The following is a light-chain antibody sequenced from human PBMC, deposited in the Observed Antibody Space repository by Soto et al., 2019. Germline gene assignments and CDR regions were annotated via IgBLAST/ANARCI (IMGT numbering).Light chain of an antibody. Sequence: DIVMTQSPLSLPVTPGEPAAISCRSSQSLLYSNGYNYLDWYLQKPGQSPQLLIYSGSSRASGVPDRFSGSGSGTDFTLKICRVEAEDVGVYYCMQALQTPRTFGQGTKLEIK. CDR2: SGS. CDR1: QSLLYSNGYNY. CDR3: MQALQTPRT. J-gene: IGKJ2*01. V-gene: IGKV2-28*01.